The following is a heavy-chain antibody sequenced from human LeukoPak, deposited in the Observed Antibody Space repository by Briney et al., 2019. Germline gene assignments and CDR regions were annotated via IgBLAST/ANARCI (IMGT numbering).Heavy chain of an antibody. CDR2: ISAYNGNT. CDR3: ARDTAKVLAVAAWGYFDY. CDR1: GYTFTTYG. Sequence: ASVKVSCKASGYTFTTYGINWVRQAPGQGLEWMGWISAYNGNTNYAQKLQGRVTMTTDTSTSTAYMELRSLRSDDTAVYYCARDTAKVLAVAAWGYFDYWGQGTLVTVSS. D-gene: IGHD6-19*01. V-gene: IGHV1-18*04. J-gene: IGHJ4*02.